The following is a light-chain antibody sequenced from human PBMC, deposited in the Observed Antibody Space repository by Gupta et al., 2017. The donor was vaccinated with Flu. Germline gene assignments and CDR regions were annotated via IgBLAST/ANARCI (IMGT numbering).Light chain of an antibody. J-gene: IGLJ3*02. CDR3: SVYTSSSTLL. CDR1: SSDVGRYDR. V-gene: IGLV2-18*01. Sequence: QSALTQPPSVSGSPGQSVTISCTGTSSDVGRYDRVSWYQQPPGTAPKLIVFEDINRPSGVPARFSGSKSGNTASLTISGRQAEDEADYYCSVYTSSSTLLFGGGTKLTVL. CDR2: EDI.